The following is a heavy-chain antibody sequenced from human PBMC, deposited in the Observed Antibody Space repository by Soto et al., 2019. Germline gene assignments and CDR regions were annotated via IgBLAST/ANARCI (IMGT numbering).Heavy chain of an antibody. V-gene: IGHV4-30-4*01. D-gene: IGHD7-27*01. CDR2: IYDGGRT. CDR3: ARGQSGDKVDS. Sequence: QVQLQESGPGLVKPSQTLSLTCTVSGGSISTVDYWWSWIRQSPDMGLEWIGHIYDGGRTYNNPSLESRVTMSVETSKSQLSLTLSSVSAADTAVYYCARGQSGDKVDSWGQGTLVTVSS. J-gene: IGHJ4*02. CDR1: GGSISTVDYW.